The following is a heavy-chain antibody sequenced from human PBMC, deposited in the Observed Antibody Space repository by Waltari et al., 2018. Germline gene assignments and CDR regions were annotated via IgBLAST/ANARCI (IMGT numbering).Heavy chain of an antibody. Sequence: QVQLVQSGAEVKKPGSSVKVSCKASGDTFSGYAMSWVRQAPGQGLEWMGGSVPRFGTAKYALKFQDSLTITTDEFTTTAYRELGGLGSEDTAVYFCARGGARHYDSSGYYDFDSWGQGTQVSVSS. CDR2: SVPRFGTA. J-gene: IGHJ4*02. D-gene: IGHD3-22*01. CDR1: GDTFSGYA. V-gene: IGHV1-69*05. CDR3: ARGGARHYDSSGYYDFDS.